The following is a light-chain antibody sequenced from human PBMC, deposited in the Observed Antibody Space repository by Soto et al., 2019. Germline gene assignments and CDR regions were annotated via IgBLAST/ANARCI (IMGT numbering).Light chain of an antibody. CDR2: DVS. CDR3: QQYFNYPVT. J-gene: IGKJ2*01. V-gene: IGKV1-5*01. Sequence: DLQMTQSPSTLSAFVGDRVTITCRATQDINNWLAWYQQKPGKAPRLLIYDVSPLQAGVPSRFSGRGSGTEATIIMSILQPADVATYDVQQYFNYPVTFRRGNKMEIK. CDR1: QDINNW.